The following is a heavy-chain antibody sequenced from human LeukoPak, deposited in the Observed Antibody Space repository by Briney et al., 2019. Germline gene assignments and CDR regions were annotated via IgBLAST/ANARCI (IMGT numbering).Heavy chain of an antibody. CDR2: IIPIFGTA. CDR1: GYTFTSYT. CDR3: ARGNDGSGSPSYYFYYMDV. J-gene: IGHJ6*03. V-gene: IGHV1-69*13. D-gene: IGHD3-10*01. Sequence: SVKVSCKASGYTFTSYTISWVRQAPGQGLEWMGGIIPIFGTANYAQKFQGRVTITADESTSTAYMELSSLRSEDTAVYYCARGNDGSGSPSYYFYYMDVWGKGTTVTISS.